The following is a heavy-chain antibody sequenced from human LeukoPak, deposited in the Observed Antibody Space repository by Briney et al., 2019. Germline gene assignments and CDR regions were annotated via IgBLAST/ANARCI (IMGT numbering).Heavy chain of an antibody. CDR3: ARELYSSSWYVN. D-gene: IGHD6-13*01. Sequence: ASVNVSCKASGYTFTGYYMHWVRQAPGQGLEWMGWINPNSGGTNYAQKFQGRVTMTRDTSISTAYMELSRLRSDDTAVYYCARELYSSSWYVNWGQGTLVTVSS. CDR2: INPNSGGT. CDR1: GYTFTGYY. V-gene: IGHV1-2*02. J-gene: IGHJ4*02.